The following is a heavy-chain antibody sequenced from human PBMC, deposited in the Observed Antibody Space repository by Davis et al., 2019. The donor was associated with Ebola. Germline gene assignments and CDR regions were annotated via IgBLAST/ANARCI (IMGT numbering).Heavy chain of an antibody. V-gene: IGHV4-61*01. Sequence: SETLSLTCTVSGGSVSSGSHYWSWIRQPPGKGLEWIGYIYYSGSTNYNPSLKSRVTISVDTSKNQFSLKLTSVTAADTAVYYCARYCSSNTCNLFDFWGQGSLVTVSS. CDR3: ARYCSSNTCNLFDF. CDR2: IYYSGST. J-gene: IGHJ5*01. D-gene: IGHD2-2*01. CDR1: GGSVSSGSHY.